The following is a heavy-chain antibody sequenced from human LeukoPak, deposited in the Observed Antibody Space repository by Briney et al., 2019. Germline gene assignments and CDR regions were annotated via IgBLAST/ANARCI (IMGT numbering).Heavy chain of an antibody. D-gene: IGHD3-22*01. Sequence: PGGSLRLSCAASGFSFMSYWMSWVRQAPGKGLEWVANIKPDGSDKYYVDSMKGRFTISRDNAKNSLYLQMNSLRAEDTAVYYCARLYYYASSGYNDAFDIWGQGTMVTVSS. CDR1: GFSFMSYW. CDR2: IKPDGSDK. V-gene: IGHV3-7*01. J-gene: IGHJ3*02. CDR3: ARLYYYASSGYNDAFDI.